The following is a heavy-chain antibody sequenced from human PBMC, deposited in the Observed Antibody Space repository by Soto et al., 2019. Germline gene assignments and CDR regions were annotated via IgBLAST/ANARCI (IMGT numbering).Heavy chain of an antibody. CDR1: GFTVSTKY. D-gene: IGHD3-16*01. CDR2: IYSGGST. CDR3: ARDPWAADY. Sequence: EVQLVESGGGLVQPGGSLRLSCAASGFTVSTKYMSWVRQAPGKGLEWVSVIYSGGSTFYSDSVRGRFTISRDNSKHTVNLQMNSVRAGDTAVYYCARDPWAADYWGQGTLVTVSS. V-gene: IGHV3-66*01. J-gene: IGHJ4*02.